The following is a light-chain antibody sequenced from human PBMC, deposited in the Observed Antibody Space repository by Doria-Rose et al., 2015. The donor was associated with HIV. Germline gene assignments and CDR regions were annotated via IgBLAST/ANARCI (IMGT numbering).Light chain of an antibody. CDR2: WAS. Sequence: DIRVTQSPESLGMSLGERATLNCKSNQSLLYTSKNYLAWYQQKPRQPPKLLIYWASTRQSGVTARFSGSGSATDFTLTISSLEAEDVAVYYCQQYYDTPSFGPGTTVDIK. J-gene: IGKJ3*01. CDR1: QSLLYTSKNY. CDR3: QQYYDTPS. V-gene: IGKV4-1*01.